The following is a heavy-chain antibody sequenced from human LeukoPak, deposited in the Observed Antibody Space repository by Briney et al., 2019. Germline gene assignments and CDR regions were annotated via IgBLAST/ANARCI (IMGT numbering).Heavy chain of an antibody. CDR1: GYTFTSYD. CDR3: ARERWPTQVYFDY. CDR2: IIPIFGTA. Sequence: SVKVSCKASGYTFTSYDINWVRQATGQGLEWMGGIIPIFGTANYAQKFQGRVTITTDESTSTAYMELSSLRSEDTAVYYCARERWPTQVYFDYWGQGTLVTVSS. D-gene: IGHD4-23*01. V-gene: IGHV1-69*05. J-gene: IGHJ4*02.